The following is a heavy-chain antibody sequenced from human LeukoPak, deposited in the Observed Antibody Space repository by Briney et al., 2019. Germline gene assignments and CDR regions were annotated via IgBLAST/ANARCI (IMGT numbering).Heavy chain of an antibody. J-gene: IGHJ3*02. CDR3: AREYSSSWYAYDAFDI. D-gene: IGHD6-13*01. CDR2: ISAYNGNT. Sequence: ASVKVSCKASGYTFTSYGIRWVRQAPGQGLEWMGWISAYNGNTNYAQKLQGRVTMTTDTSTSTAYMELRSLRSDDTAVYYCAREYSSSWYAYDAFDIWGQGTMVTVSS. CDR1: GYTFTSYG. V-gene: IGHV1-18*01.